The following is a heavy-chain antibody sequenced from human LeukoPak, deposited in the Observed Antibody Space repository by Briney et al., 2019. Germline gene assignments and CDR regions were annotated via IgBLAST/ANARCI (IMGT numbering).Heavy chain of an antibody. J-gene: IGHJ6*03. CDR2: IYYSGST. D-gene: IGHD3-10*01. Sequence: SETLSLTCTVSGGSISSSSYYWGWIRQPPGKGLEWIGSIYYSGSTYYNPSLKSRVTISVDTSKNQFSLKLSSVTAADTAVYYCASSPNLGFGELLSLHYYYYMDVWGKGTTVTVSS. CDR1: GGSISSSSYY. V-gene: IGHV4-39*01. CDR3: ASSPNLGFGELLSLHYYYYMDV.